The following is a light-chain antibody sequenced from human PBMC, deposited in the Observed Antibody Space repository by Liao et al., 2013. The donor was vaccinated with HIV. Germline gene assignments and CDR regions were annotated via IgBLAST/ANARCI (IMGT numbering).Light chain of an antibody. CDR2: RDR. Sequence: SYELTQPLSVSVALGQTARITCGGNNIGSKNVHWYQQKPGQAPVLVIYRDRHRPSGIPERFSGSNSGNTATLTISRAQAGDEADYYCQAWDSSSAAVLESGTSTAVFGTGTKVTVL. V-gene: IGLV3-9*01. J-gene: IGLJ1*01. CDR3: QAWDSSSAAVLESGTSTAV. CDR1: NIGSKN.